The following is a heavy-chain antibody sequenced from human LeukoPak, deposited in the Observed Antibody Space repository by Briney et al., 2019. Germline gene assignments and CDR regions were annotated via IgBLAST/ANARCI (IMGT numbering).Heavy chain of an antibody. J-gene: IGHJ3*02. CDR1: GGSISSYY. CDR2: IYTSGST. Sequence: PSETLSLTCTVSGGSISSYYWSWVRQPPGEGLEWIGRIYTSGSTNYNPSLKSRVTMSVDTSKNQFSLKLSSVTAADTAVYYCSGYSSSWYNAFDIWGQGTMVTVSS. V-gene: IGHV4-4*07. D-gene: IGHD6-13*01. CDR3: SGYSSSWYNAFDI.